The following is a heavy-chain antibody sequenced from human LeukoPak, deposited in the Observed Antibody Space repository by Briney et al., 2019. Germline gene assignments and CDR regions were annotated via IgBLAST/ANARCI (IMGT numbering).Heavy chain of an antibody. CDR1: GFTFSNNW. D-gene: IGHD6-19*01. CDR2: INSDASAT. J-gene: IGHJ4*02. V-gene: IGHV3-74*01. CDR3: ARVTAVAGTSGGVDA. Sequence: GGSRRPSCAASGFTFSNNWMHWVRQTPGKVLVWVSCINSDASATTYAASVKGRFTISRDNAKNTLYLQMNSLRAEDTAVYYCARVTAVAGTSGGVDAWGQGILVTVS.